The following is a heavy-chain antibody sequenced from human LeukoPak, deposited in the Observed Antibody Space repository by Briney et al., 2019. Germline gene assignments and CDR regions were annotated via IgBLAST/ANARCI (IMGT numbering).Heavy chain of an antibody. CDR2: INQDGSEE. V-gene: IGHV3-7*05. D-gene: IGHD3-3*01. Sequence: GGSLRLSCAVSGLTFSSFWMGWVRQAPGKGLEWVPKINQDGSEEYYVDSVKGRFTISRDNAKHSLYLQMNSLRAEDTAVYFCARASGVHSDCVGCADYWGQGTLVTVSS. J-gene: IGHJ4*02. CDR1: GLTFSSFW. CDR3: ARASGVHSDCVGCADY.